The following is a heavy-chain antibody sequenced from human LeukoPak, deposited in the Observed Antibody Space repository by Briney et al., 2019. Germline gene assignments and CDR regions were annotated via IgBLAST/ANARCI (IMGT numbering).Heavy chain of an antibody. V-gene: IGHV4-34*01. CDR1: GGSFSGYY. D-gene: IGHD3-3*01. J-gene: IGHJ5*02. CDR2: INHSGST. CDR3: ARGDRHDFWSGYYTGLSWFDP. Sequence: LKPSETLSLTCAVYGGSFSGYYWSWIRQPPGKGLEWIGEINHSGSTNYNPSLKSRVTISVDTSKNQFSLKLSSVTAADTAVYYCARGDRHDFWSGYYTGLSWFDPWGQGTLVTVSS.